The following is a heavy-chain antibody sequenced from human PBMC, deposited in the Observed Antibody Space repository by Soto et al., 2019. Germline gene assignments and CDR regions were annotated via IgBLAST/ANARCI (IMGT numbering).Heavy chain of an antibody. CDR2: IYDNGIT. CDR1: GRSITSYY. CDR3: ARTYDSNGYANEFDS. V-gene: IGHV4-59*12. Sequence: QVVLQESGPGLVKPSETLSLTCSVSGRSITSYYWSWVRQPPGKGLEWIGYIYDNGITSQNPSLKSRVTMSADTSQNQFSLQLTSVTGADTAVSYCARTYDSNGYANEFDSWGQGILVTVTS. J-gene: IGHJ4*02. D-gene: IGHD3-22*01.